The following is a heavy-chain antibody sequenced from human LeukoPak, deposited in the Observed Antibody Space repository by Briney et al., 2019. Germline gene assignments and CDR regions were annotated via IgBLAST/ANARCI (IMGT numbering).Heavy chain of an antibody. CDR2: IKQDGSET. CDR1: GFSFSNYW. J-gene: IGHJ4*02. Sequence: GGSLRLSCAASGFSFSNYWMSWVRQAPGKGLGWVANIKQDGSETYHGDSVKGRFTISRDNAKNSLYLQMNSLRAEDTAVYYCASTLKRDYWGQGTLVTVSS. V-gene: IGHV3-7*01. CDR3: ASTLKRDY. D-gene: IGHD4/OR15-4a*01.